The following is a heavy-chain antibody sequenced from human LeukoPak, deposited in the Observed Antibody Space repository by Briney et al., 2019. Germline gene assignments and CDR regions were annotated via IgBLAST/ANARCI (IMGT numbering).Heavy chain of an antibody. V-gene: IGHV1-8*01. D-gene: IGHD2-21*02. CDR2: MNPNSGNT. J-gene: IGHJ4*02. Sequence: ASVKVSCKASGYTFTSYDINWVRQATGQGLEWMGWMNPNSGNTGYAQKFQGRVTMTRNTSISTAYMELSSLRPEDTAVYYCARAKGTYCGGDCYKAPTHWGQGTLVTVSS. CDR3: ARAKGTYCGGDCYKAPTH. CDR1: GYTFTSYD.